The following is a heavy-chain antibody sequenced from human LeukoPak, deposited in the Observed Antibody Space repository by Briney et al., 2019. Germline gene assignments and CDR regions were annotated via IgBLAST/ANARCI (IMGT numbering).Heavy chain of an antibody. V-gene: IGHV3-23*01. CDR3: AKDQGNYFLDY. J-gene: IGHJ4*02. D-gene: IGHD3-10*02. CDR2: ISATGGTT. CDR1: GFTFSSYS. Sequence: GGSLRLSCAASGFTFSSYSMSWVRQAPGKGLEWVSGISATGGTTAYADSVKGRFTISRDNSKNTLYLQMNNLRAEDTAVYSCAKDQGNYFLDYWGQGTLVTVSS.